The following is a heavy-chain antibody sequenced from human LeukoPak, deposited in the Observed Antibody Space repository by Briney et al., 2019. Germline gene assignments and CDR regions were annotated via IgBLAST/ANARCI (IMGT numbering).Heavy chain of an antibody. V-gene: IGHV1-2*02. D-gene: IGHD6-13*01. CDR1: GYTFTSYA. Sequence: GASVKVSCKASGYTFTSYAMNWVRQAPGQGLEWMGWINPNSGGTNYAQKFQGRVTMTRDTSISTAYMELSRLRSDDTAVYYCARDKSSSSWYGEYYYYYYYMDVWGKGTTVTVSS. J-gene: IGHJ6*03. CDR3: ARDKSSSSWYGEYYYYYYYMDV. CDR2: INPNSGGT.